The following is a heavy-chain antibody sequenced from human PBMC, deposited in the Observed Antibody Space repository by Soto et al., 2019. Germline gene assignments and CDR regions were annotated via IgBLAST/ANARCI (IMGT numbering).Heavy chain of an antibody. J-gene: IGHJ6*02. CDR1: GFTFSSYS. D-gene: IGHD3-3*01. CDR2: ISSSSSTI. V-gene: IGHV3-48*02. Sequence: EVQLVESGGGLVKPGGSLRLSFAASGFTFSSYSMNWVRQPPGKGLEWVSYISSSSSTIYYADSVKGRFTISRDNAKNSLYLQMNSLRDEDTAVYYCAREGLSDFWSGYYRYYGMDVWGQGTTVTVSS. CDR3: AREGLSDFWSGYYRYYGMDV.